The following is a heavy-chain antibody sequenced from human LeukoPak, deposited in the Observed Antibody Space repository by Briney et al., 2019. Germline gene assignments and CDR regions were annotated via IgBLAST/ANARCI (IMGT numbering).Heavy chain of an antibody. Sequence: PSGTLSLTCAIYGGSISPYYWGYFRQPPGGGLEWIWEIGHSGMINCHPSLKSRVSISIDTSNKQFSLKLTSVTAADTAVYCCARDGGSKIDWFDTWGQAALVTVCS. CDR1: GGSISPYY. D-gene: IGHD3-16*01. V-gene: IGHV4-34*01. CDR2: IGHSGMI. CDR3: ARDGGSKIDWFDT. J-gene: IGHJ5*02.